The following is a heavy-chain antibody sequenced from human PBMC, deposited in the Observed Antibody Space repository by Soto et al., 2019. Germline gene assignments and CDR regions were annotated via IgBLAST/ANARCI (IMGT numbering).Heavy chain of an antibody. J-gene: IGHJ4*02. Sequence: SEPLSLTCIVSGVSVTSYYWNWIRPPAGKGLEWIGRIFNRGSTSYNPSLKSRVTVSLDTSKNQISLRLNSVAAADTAVYYCARDTGYSYGAYYDYWGQGTLVNVSS. CDR3: ARDTGYSYGAYYDY. D-gene: IGHD5-18*01. CDR1: GVSVTSYY. V-gene: IGHV4-4*07. CDR2: IFNRGST.